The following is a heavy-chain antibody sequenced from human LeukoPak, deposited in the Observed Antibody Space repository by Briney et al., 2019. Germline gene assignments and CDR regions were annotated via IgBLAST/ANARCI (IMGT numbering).Heavy chain of an antibody. J-gene: IGHJ4*02. CDR3: ARDPNGIYYYDSSFDY. D-gene: IGHD3-22*01. Sequence: SETLSLTCTVSGYSISSGYYWGWIRQPPGKGLEWIGSIYHSGSTYYNPSLKSRVTISVDTSKSQFSLKLSSVTAADTAVYYCARDPNGIYYYDSSFDYWGQGTLVTVSS. V-gene: IGHV4-38-2*02. CDR1: GYSISSGYY. CDR2: IYHSGST.